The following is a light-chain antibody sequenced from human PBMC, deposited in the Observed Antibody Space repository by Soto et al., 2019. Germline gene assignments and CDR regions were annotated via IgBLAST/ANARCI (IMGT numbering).Light chain of an antibody. V-gene: IGKV1-5*03. Sequence: DIQMTQSPSTLSASVVDRITITCLASQSIDTWLAWYQQKPGKAPNLLIYKASTLQSGVPSRFSGSGSETEFTLTISGLQPDDFATYHCHQYNSYPWTLGQGTKVDIK. CDR1: QSIDTW. J-gene: IGKJ1*01. CDR2: KAS. CDR3: HQYNSYPWT.